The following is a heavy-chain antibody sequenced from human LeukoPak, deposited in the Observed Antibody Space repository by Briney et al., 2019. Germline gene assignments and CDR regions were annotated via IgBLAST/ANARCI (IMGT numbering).Heavy chain of an antibody. CDR1: GFTFSDYY. Sequence: GGSLRLSCAASGFTFSDYYMSWIRQAPGKGLEWVSYISSSSSYTNYADSMKGRFTISRDNAKNSLYLQMNSLRAEDTAVYYCASGKDSGYDLGDYWGQGTLVTVSS. J-gene: IGHJ4*02. CDR3: ASGKDSGYDLGDY. D-gene: IGHD5-12*01. V-gene: IGHV3-11*06. CDR2: ISSSSSYT.